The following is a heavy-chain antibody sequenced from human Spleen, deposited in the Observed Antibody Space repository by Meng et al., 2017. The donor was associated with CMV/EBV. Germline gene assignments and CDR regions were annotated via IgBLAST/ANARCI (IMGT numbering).Heavy chain of an antibody. V-gene: IGHV3-66*02. J-gene: IGHJ3*02. CDR2: IYSGGST. CDR3: ATSRFHGDFTDAVNI. Sequence: GESLKISCAASGFTFDDYGMSWVRQAPGKGLEWVSVIYSGGSTYYADSVKGRFTISRDNSKNTLYLQMNSLRPEDTAVYYCATSRFHGDFTDAVNIWGQGTLVTVSS. CDR1: GFTFDDYG. D-gene: IGHD4-17*01.